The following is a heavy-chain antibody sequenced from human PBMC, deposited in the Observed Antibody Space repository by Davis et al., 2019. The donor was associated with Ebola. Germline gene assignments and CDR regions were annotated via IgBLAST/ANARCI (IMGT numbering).Heavy chain of an antibody. CDR2: ISAYNGNT. J-gene: IGHJ3*02. V-gene: IGHV1-18*01. CDR3: ARAPDSFDI. Sequence: ASVKVSCKASGGTFSIYAINWVRQAPGQGLEWMGWISAYNGNTNYAQKLQGRVTMTTDTSTSTAYMELRSLRSDDTAVYYCARAPDSFDIWGQGTMVTVSS. CDR1: GGTFSIYA.